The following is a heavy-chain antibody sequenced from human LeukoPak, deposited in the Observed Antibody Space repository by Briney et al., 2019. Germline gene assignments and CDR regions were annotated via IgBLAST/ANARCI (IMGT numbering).Heavy chain of an antibody. J-gene: IGHJ4*02. CDR3: ARSSGSYLYFDN. CDR1: GFSVSSNY. D-gene: IGHD1-26*01. Sequence: GGSLRLSCAASGFSVSSNYMSWVRQAPGKGLEWVSVIYSGGRTYYADSVKGRFTISRDNSKNTLYLQMNSLRAEDTAVYYCARSSGSYLYFDNWGQGALVTVTS. CDR2: IYSGGRT. V-gene: IGHV3-53*01.